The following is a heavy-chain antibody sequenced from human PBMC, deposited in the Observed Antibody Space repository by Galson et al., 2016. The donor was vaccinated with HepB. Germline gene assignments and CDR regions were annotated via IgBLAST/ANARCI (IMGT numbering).Heavy chain of an antibody. J-gene: IGHJ6*04. CDR3: VQGSTAPAV. Sequence: SLRLSCAASGCTFRNYGMTWVRQAPGKGLEVVSSISRSGDSTDYADSVKGRFTISRDNSKNTLSLQMNSLTADDTAIYYCVQGSTAPAVWGKGTTVTVSS. CDR2: ISRSGDST. CDR1: GCTFRNYG. D-gene: IGHD2-2*01. V-gene: IGHV3-23*01.